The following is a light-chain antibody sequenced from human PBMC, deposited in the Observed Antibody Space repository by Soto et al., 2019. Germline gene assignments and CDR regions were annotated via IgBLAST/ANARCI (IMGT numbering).Light chain of an antibody. V-gene: IGKV3-20*01. CDR3: QQYVSSGT. J-gene: IGKJ1*01. Sequence: GLTQTQGTLSLSPGERATLSCRASQSVSNNYLAWYQQKPGQAPRLLIYGASNRATGIPDRFSGSGSGTDFTLTISRLEPEDFAVYYCQQYVSSGTSGQGTKVDIK. CDR1: QSVSNNY. CDR2: GAS.